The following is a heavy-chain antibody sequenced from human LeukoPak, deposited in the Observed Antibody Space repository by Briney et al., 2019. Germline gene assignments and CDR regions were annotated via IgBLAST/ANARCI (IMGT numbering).Heavy chain of an antibody. CDR3: ARRGYCSGGSCYSFDY. J-gene: IGHJ4*02. Sequence: GGSLRLSCAASGFTFSSYGMHWARQAPGKGLEWVAVIWYDGSNKYYADSVKGRFTISRDNSKNTLYLQMNSLRAEDTAVYYCARRGYCSGGSCYSFDYWGQGTLVTVSS. D-gene: IGHD2-15*01. CDR1: GFTFSSYG. CDR2: IWYDGSNK. V-gene: IGHV3-33*01.